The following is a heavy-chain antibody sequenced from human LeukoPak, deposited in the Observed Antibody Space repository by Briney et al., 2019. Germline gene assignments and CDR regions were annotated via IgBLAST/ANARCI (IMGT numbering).Heavy chain of an antibody. CDR2: IYHSGST. Sequence: PSETLSLTCTVSGGSISSYYWSWIRQPPGKGLEWIGSIYHSGSTYYNPSLKSRVTISVDTSKNQFSLKLSSVTAADTAVYYCARSPYSSSWYPFGPWGQGTLVTVSS. CDR3: ARSPYSSSWYPFGP. J-gene: IGHJ5*02. V-gene: IGHV4-59*12. CDR1: GGSISSYY. D-gene: IGHD6-13*01.